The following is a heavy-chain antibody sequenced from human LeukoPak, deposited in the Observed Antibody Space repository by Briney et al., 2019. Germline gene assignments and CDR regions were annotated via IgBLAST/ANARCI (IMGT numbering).Heavy chain of an antibody. Sequence: GGSLRLSCAASGFTVSSNYMSWVRQAPGKGLEWVSVIYSGGSTYYADSVKGRFTISRDNSKNTLYLQMNSLRAEDTAVYYCARDPGPYYDILTGYLWGQGTLVTVSS. D-gene: IGHD3-9*01. CDR3: ARDPGPYYDILTGYL. CDR2: IYSGGST. V-gene: IGHV3-53*01. J-gene: IGHJ4*02. CDR1: GFTVSSNY.